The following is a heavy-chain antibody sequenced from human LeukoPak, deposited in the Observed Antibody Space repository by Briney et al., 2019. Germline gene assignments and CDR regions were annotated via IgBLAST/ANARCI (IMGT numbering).Heavy chain of an antibody. D-gene: IGHD2-2*01. V-gene: IGHV3-48*04. J-gene: IGHJ4*02. CDR3: AKDAPVNIVVVPAANS. Sequence: GGSLRLSCATSGFTFSTYAMRWVRQAPGKGLEWVSYISSSGSTIYYADSVKGRFTISRDNAKNSLYLQMNSLRAEDTAVYYCAKDAPVNIVVVPAANSWGQGTLVTVSS. CDR2: ISSSGSTI. CDR1: GFTFSTYA.